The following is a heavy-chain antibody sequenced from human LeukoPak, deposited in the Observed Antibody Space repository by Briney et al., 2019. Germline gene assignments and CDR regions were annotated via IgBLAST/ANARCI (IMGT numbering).Heavy chain of an antibody. CDR1: GFCFSNYA. J-gene: IGHJ4*02. Sequence: PGGSLRPSWEASGFCFSNYAMRWVRQAPGKGLEYVSAISSAGTNTHYGSSVKGRFTISRNNSKNTLYLQMGSLRAEDMAVYYCARGYDNYGYHDYWGQGSLVTVSS. V-gene: IGHV3-64*01. CDR2: ISSAGTNT. CDR3: ARGYDNYGYHDY. D-gene: IGHD3-22*01.